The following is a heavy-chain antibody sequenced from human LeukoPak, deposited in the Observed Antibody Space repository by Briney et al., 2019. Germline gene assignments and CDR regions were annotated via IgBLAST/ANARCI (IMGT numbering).Heavy chain of an antibody. D-gene: IGHD2-15*01. CDR2: INAGNGNT. J-gene: IGHJ4*02. CDR3: ARDRGWPHYFDY. CDR1: GYTFTSYA. Sequence: GASVKVSCKASGYTFTSYAMHWVRQAPGQRLEWMGWINAGNGNTKYSQKFQGRVTITRDTSASTAYMELSSLRSEDAAVYYCARDRGWPHYFDYWGQGTLVTVSS. V-gene: IGHV1-3*01.